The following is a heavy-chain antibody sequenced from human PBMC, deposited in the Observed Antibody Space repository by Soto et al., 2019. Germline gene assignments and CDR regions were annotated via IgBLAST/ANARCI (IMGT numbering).Heavy chain of an antibody. CDR2: IKQDGSEK. V-gene: IGHV3-7*01. Sequence: EVQLVESGGGLVQPGGSLRLSCAASGFTFNSYWMGWVRQAPGKGLEWVANIKQDGSEKYYVDSVKGRFAISRDNAKNSLYLQMYRLRADDTAVYYFARDTGNFHFDSWGQGILLTVSS. D-gene: IGHD1-26*01. J-gene: IGHJ4*02. CDR3: ARDTGNFHFDS. CDR1: GFTFNSYW.